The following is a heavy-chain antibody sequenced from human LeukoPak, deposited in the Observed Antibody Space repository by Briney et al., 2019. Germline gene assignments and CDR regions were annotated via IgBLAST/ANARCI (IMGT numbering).Heavy chain of an antibody. CDR1: GGSISTYY. J-gene: IGHJ4*02. Sequence: PSETLSLTCTVSGGSISTYYWSWIRQPPGKGLEWTGYIYYLASTNYNPSLKSRVTISVDTSKNQFSLKLNSVTAADTAVYYCARDRSSWSFADWGQGTLVTVSS. CDR3: ARDRSSWSFAD. CDR2: IYYLAST. D-gene: IGHD6-13*01. V-gene: IGHV4-59*01.